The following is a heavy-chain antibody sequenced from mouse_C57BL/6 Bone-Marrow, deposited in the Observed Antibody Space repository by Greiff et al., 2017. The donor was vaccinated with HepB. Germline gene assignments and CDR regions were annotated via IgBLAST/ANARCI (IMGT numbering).Heavy chain of an antibody. CDR2: IYPRSGNT. CDR1: GYTFTSYG. J-gene: IGHJ4*01. Sequence: VKLQESGAELARPGASVKLSCTASGYTFTSYGICWVKQRTGQGLEWIGEIYPRSGNTYYNEKFKGKATLTADKSSSTAYMELRSLTSEDSAVYFCARYGYYGAMDYWGQGTSVTVSS. CDR3: ARYGYYGAMDY. V-gene: IGHV1-81*01. D-gene: IGHD2-3*01.